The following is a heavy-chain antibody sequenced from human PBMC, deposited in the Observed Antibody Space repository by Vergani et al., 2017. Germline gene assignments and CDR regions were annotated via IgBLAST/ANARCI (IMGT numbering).Heavy chain of an antibody. CDR2: IYSGGST. Sequence: EVQVVETGGGLVQPGGSLRLSCAASGFTVSSNYMSWVRQAPGKGLEWVSVIYSGGSTYYADSVKGRFTISRHNSKNTLYLQMNSLRAEDTAVYYCARDRVDIVATTTYYYYYYGMDVWGQGTTVTVSS. V-gene: IGHV3-53*04. D-gene: IGHD5-12*01. J-gene: IGHJ6*02. CDR1: GFTVSSNY. CDR3: ARDRVDIVATTTYYYYYYGMDV.